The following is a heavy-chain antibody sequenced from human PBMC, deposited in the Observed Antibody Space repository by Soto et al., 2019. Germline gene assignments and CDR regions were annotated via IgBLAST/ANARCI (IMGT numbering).Heavy chain of an antibody. CDR3: AREIVGIGGSGWFDP. CDR2: IYYSGST. CDR1: GYSISSSNW. J-gene: IGHJ5*02. V-gene: IGHV4-28*03. Sequence: SETLSLTCAVSGYSISSSNWWGWIRQPPGKGLEWIGFIYYSGSTNYNPSLKSRVTISVDTSKNQFSLKLSSVTAADTAVYYCAREIVGIGGSGWFDPGGQGTLVTVAS. D-gene: IGHD1-26*01.